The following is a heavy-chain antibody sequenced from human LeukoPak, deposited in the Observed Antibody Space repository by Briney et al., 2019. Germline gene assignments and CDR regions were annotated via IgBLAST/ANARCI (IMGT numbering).Heavy chain of an antibody. J-gene: IGHJ3*02. CDR3: ASKGYSSGWSRDAFDI. Sequence: SQTLSLTCAISGDSVSSNSAAWHWIRQSPSRGHEWLGRTYYRSEWYNDYAVSVKSRITINPDTSKNQFSLQLNSVTPEDTAVYYCASKGYSSGWSRDAFDIWGQGTMVTVSS. CDR1: GDSVSSNSAA. V-gene: IGHV6-1*01. CDR2: TYYRSEWYN. D-gene: IGHD6-19*01.